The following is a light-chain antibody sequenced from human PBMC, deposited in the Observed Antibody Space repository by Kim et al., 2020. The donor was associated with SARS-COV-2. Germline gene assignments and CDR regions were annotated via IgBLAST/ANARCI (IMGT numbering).Light chain of an antibody. CDR2: GKN. Sequence: VALGQTVRITCQGDSLRSYYPTWYQQKPGQAPILVIYGKNNRPSGIPDRFSGSSSGNTASLTITGTQAGDEADYYCNSRDSNDNVVFGGGTQLTVL. V-gene: IGLV3-19*01. CDR3: NSRDSNDNVV. CDR1: SLRSYY. J-gene: IGLJ2*01.